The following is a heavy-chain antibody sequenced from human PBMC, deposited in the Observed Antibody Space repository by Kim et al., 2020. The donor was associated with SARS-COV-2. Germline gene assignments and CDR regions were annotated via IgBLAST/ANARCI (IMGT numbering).Heavy chain of an antibody. CDR1: GFIFRDHF. CDR3: ARRRPAINPYYFDY. J-gene: IGHJ4*02. V-gene: IGHV3-11*01. Sequence: GGSLRLSCAGSGFIFRDHFMSWIRQAPGKGLEWISFISNNGDKIYYADSVKGRFTISRDNAKSSLYLQMNSLRAEDTAMYYCARRRPAINPYYFDYWGQGILVTVSS. CDR2: ISNNGDKI. D-gene: IGHD2-2*01.